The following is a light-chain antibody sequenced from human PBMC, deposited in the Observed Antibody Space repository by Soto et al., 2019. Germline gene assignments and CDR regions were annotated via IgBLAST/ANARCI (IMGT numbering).Light chain of an antibody. CDR2: DAS. J-gene: IGKJ1*01. V-gene: IGKV1-5*01. Sequence: IQMTQSPSSLSASVGDRVTITCRPSHSISDWLGWFQLKPGKAPKLLIYDASSLESGVPSRFSGSGSGTEFTLTISSLQPDDFATYYCQHYNNYSTFGQGTKVDIK. CDR1: HSISDW. CDR3: QHYNNYST.